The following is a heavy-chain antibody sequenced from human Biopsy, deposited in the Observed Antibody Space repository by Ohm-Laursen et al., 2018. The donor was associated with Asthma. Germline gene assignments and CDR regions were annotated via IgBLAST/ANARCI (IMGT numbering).Heavy chain of an antibody. Sequence: TLSLTCKVSGASISSLNWWSWVRQPPGKGLEWIGEIYHSGNTKYNPSLDSRVTISVDKSENLFSLKLTSVTAADTAVYYCAKCSRDWNGLIDHWGQGTLVSVSS. CDR2: IYHSGNT. CDR1: GASISSLNW. J-gene: IGHJ4*02. CDR3: AKCSRDWNGLIDH. V-gene: IGHV4-4*02. D-gene: IGHD1-1*01.